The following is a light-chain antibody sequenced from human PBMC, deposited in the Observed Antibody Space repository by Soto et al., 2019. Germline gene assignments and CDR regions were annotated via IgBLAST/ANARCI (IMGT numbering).Light chain of an antibody. J-gene: IGKJ2*01. CDR3: QEYKSAT. V-gene: IGKV1-5*01. CDR1: QTISDW. CDR2: DAS. Sequence: DIQMTQSPSTLSASVGDRVTITCRASQTISDWLAWYQQIPGKAPRLLIYDASTLQSGVPSRFSGSGSGTEFTLTISSLHPDDFATYYCQEYKSATFGQGTKLEIK.